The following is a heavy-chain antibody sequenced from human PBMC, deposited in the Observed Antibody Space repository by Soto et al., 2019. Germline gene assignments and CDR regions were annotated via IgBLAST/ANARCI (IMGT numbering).Heavy chain of an antibody. CDR1: GFTFSSYA. CDR2: ISYDGSNK. CDR3: AVGYSYGDDAFDI. V-gene: IGHV3-30-3*01. Sequence: LRLSCAASGFTFSSYAMHWVRQAPGKGLEWVAVISYDGSNKYYADSVKGRFTISRDNSKNTLYLQMNSLRAEDTAVYYCAVGYSYGDDAFDIWGQGTMVTVS. J-gene: IGHJ3*02. D-gene: IGHD5-18*01.